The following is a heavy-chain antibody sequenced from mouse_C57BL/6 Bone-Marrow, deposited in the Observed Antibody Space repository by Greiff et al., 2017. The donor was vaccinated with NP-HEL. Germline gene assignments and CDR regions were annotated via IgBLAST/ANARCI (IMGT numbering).Heavy chain of an antibody. V-gene: IGHV1-50*01. Sequence: VQLQQPGAELVKPGASVKLSCKASGYTFTSYWMQWVKQRPGQGLEWIGEIDPSDSYTNYNQKFKGKATLTVDTSSSTAYMQLSSLTSEDSAVYYCARDYDRAWFAYWGQGTLVTVSA. J-gene: IGHJ3*01. CDR1: GYTFTSYW. CDR3: ARDYDRAWFAY. CDR2: IDPSDSYT. D-gene: IGHD2-4*01.